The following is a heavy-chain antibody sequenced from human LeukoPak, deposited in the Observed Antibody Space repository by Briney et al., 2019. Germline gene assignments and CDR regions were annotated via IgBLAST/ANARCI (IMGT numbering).Heavy chain of an antibody. Sequence: GRSLRLSCAASGFTFDDYAMHWVRQAPGKGLGWVSGISWNSGSIGYADSVKGRFTISRDNAKNSLYLQMNSLRAEDTALYYCAKDYIAAAGAFDIWGQGTMVTVSS. CDR2: ISWNSGSI. D-gene: IGHD6-13*01. CDR1: GFTFDDYA. V-gene: IGHV3-9*01. CDR3: AKDYIAAAGAFDI. J-gene: IGHJ3*02.